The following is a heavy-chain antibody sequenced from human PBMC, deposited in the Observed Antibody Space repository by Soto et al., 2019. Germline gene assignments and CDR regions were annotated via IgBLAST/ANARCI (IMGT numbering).Heavy chain of an antibody. CDR1: GGSFSGYY. CDR2: INHSGST. CDR3: ARGWYQLLYYYYYMDV. J-gene: IGHJ6*03. Sequence: SETLSLTCAVYGGSFSGYYWSWIRQPPGKGLEWIGEINHSGSTNYNPSLKSRVTISVDTSKNQFSLKLSSVTAADTAVYYCARGWYQLLYYYYYMDVWGKGTTVTVSS. V-gene: IGHV4-34*01. D-gene: IGHD2-2*01.